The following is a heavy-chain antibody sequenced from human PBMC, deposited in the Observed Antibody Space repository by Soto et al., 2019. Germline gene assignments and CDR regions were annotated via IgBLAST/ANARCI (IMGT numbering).Heavy chain of an antibody. D-gene: IGHD3-10*01. J-gene: IGHJ5*02. V-gene: IGHV4-34*01. CDR2: INHSGST. CDR3: ARVFPWGGSGSYYNWFDP. Sequence: SETLSLTCAVYGGSFSGYYWSWIRQPPGKGLEWIGEINHSGSTNYNPSLKSRVTISVDTSKNQFSLKLSSVTAADTAVYYCARVFPWGGSGSYYNWFDPWGQGTLVTVSS. CDR1: GGSFSGYY.